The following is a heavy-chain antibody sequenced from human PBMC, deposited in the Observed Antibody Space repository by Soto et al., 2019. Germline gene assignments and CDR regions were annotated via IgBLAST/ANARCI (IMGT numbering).Heavy chain of an antibody. CDR1: GFTFSNAW. Sequence: EVQLVESGGGLVKPGGSLRLSCAASGFTFSNAWMSWVRQAPGKGLEWVGRIKSKTDGGTTDYAAPVKGRFTISRDDSNNTLYLQMHSLKAEDTAVCYCTTGQLWLGDAFDIWGQGTMVTVSS. D-gene: IGHD5-18*01. J-gene: IGHJ3*02. V-gene: IGHV3-15*01. CDR3: TTGQLWLGDAFDI. CDR2: IKSKTDGGTT.